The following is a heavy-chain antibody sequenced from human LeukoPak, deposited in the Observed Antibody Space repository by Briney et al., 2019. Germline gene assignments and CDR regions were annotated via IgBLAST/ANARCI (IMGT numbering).Heavy chain of an antibody. V-gene: IGHV1-2*02. Sequence: ASVRVSCKTSGYSFTDYYIHWVRQAPGQGLEWMGWINTKSGRTSSARKFQGRVTMTRDPSITTVYMDMAWLTSDDTAVYFCARADFIDAGPYLIGPWGQGTLVTVSS. CDR1: GYSFTDYY. CDR3: ARADFIDAGPYLIGP. J-gene: IGHJ5*02. CDR2: INTKSGRT. D-gene: IGHD3-3*01.